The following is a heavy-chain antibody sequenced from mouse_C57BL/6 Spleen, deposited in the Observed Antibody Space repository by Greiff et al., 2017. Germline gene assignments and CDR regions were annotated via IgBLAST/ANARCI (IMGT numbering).Heavy chain of an antibody. CDR2: IHPNSGST. J-gene: IGHJ4*01. Sequence: QVQLKQPGAELVKPGASVKLSCKASGYTFTSYWMHWVKQRPGQGLEWIGMIHPNSGSTNYNEKFKSKATLTVDKSSSTAYMQLSSLTSEDSAVHYCARGGTSGAMDYWGQGTSVTVSS. CDR1: GYTFTSYW. D-gene: IGHD3-1*01. CDR3: ARGGTSGAMDY. V-gene: IGHV1-64*01.